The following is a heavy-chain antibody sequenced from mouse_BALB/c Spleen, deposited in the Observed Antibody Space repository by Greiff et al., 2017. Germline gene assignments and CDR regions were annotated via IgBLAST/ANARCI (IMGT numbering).Heavy chain of an antibody. V-gene: IGHV5-17*02. CDR2: ISSGSSTI. CDR3: ARKPQLRYYAMDY. J-gene: IGHJ4*01. Sequence: EVQLVESGGGLVQPGGSRKLSCAASGFTFSSFGMHWVRQAPEKGLEWVAYISSGSSTIYYADTVKGRFTISRDNPKNTLFLQMTSLRSEDTAMYYCARKPQLRYYAMDYWGQGTSVTVSS. D-gene: IGHD4-1*02. CDR1: GFTFSSFG.